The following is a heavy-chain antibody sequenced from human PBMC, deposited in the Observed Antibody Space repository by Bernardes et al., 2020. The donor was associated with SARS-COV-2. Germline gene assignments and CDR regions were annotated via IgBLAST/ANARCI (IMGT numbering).Heavy chain of an antibody. V-gene: IGHV1-2*02. Sequence: ASVKVSCKASGYTFTAYFIHWVRQAPGQRLEWMGWITPNTGGTNYVQKFQGRVTMTRDTSITTAYMELSWLGSDDTAIYYCARTRTTISTTGIPVDYWGQGTLVNVSS. CDR1: GYTFTAYF. J-gene: IGHJ4*02. CDR2: ITPNTGGT. D-gene: IGHD2-21*02. CDR3: ARTRTTISTTGIPVDY.